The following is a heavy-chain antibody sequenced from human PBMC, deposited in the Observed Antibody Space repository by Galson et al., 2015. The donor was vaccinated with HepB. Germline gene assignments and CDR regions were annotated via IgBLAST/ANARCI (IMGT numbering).Heavy chain of an antibody. Sequence: SLRLSCAASGFTFSSYAMSWVRQAPGKGLEWVSAISGSGGSTYYADSVKGRFTISRDNSKNTLYLQMNSLRAEDTAVYYCAKEGVGTMIVVGGWVDYWGQGTLVTVSS. V-gene: IGHV3-23*01. J-gene: IGHJ4*02. CDR3: AKEGVGTMIVVGGWVDY. CDR2: ISGSGGST. CDR1: GFTFSSYA. D-gene: IGHD3-22*01.